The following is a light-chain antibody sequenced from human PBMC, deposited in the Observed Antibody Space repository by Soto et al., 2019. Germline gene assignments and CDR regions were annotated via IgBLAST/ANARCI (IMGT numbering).Light chain of an antibody. V-gene: IGKV1-6*01. CDR1: QGIRND. CDR2: GAS. Sequence: AIQMTQSPSSLSASLGDRVTITCRASQGIRNDLGWYQQKPGKAPKFLIYGASSLQSGVPSRFSGSGSDTDFTLTISSLQPEDFATYYCLQDYNYPYTFGQGTNLEIK. CDR3: LQDYNYPYT. J-gene: IGKJ2*01.